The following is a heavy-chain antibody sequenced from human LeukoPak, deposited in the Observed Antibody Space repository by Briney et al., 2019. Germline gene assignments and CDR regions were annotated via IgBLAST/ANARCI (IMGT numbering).Heavy chain of an antibody. CDR2: IKSKTDGGTT. D-gene: IGHD3-3*01. CDR1: GFTFSNAW. CDR3: TTSYYDFWSGYYGI. Sequence: PGGSLRLSCAASGFTFSNAWMSWVRQAPGKGLEWVGRIKSKTDGGTTDYAAPVKGRFTISRDDSKNTLYLQMNSLKTEDTAVYYCTTSYYDFWSGYYGIWGQGTLVTVSS. V-gene: IGHV3-15*01. J-gene: IGHJ4*02.